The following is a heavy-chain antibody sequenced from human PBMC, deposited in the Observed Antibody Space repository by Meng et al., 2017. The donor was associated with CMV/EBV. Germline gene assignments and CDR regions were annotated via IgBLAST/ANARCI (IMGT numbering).Heavy chain of an antibody. J-gene: IGHJ4*02. V-gene: IGHV3-7*01. D-gene: IGHD3-3*01. Sequence: GGSLRLSCAASGFTFSSYWMSWVRQAPGKGLEWVANIKQDGSEKYYVDSVKGRFTISRDNAKNSLYLQMNSLRAEDTAVYYCARWYYDFWSGYWALIDYWGQGTLVTVSS. CDR2: IKQDGSEK. CDR3: ARWYYDFWSGYWALIDY. CDR1: GFTFSSYW.